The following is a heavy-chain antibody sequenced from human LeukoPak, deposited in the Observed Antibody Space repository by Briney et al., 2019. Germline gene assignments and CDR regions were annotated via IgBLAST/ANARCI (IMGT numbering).Heavy chain of an antibody. V-gene: IGHV4-59*08. CDR1: GGSISSYY. CDR2: IYYSGST. J-gene: IGHJ4*02. D-gene: IGHD3-22*01. CDR3: ARHLYSYDSSGYDY. Sequence: SETLSLTCTVSGGSISSYYWSWIRQPPGKGLEWIGYIYYSGSTNYNPSLKSRVTISVDTSKNQFSLKLSSVTAADTAVYYCARHLYSYDSSGYDYWGQGTLVTVSS.